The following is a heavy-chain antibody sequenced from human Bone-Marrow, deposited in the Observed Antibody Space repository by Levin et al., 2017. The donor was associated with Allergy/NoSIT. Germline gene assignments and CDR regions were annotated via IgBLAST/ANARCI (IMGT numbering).Heavy chain of an antibody. CDR2: IYYSGST. CDR1: GGSIRNFY. Sequence: SSETLSLTCTVSGGSIRNFYWSWIRQPPGKRLEWIGYIYYSGSTNYNPSLQSRVTISVDTSKNQFSLKLASVTAADRAGYYCARITHDADASSDYDPGYYFHFWGQGALVTVSS. D-gene: IGHD3-22*01. CDR3: ARITHDADASSDYDPGYYFHF. V-gene: IGHV4-59*01. J-gene: IGHJ4*02.